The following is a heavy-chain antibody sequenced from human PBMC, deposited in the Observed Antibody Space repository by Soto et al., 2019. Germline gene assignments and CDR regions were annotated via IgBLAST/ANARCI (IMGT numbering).Heavy chain of an antibody. V-gene: IGHV4-34*01. CDR1: GGSFGGYY. CDR2: INHSGST. CDR3: ARGRKYYYGSGSYYIVYYFDY. J-gene: IGHJ4*02. Sequence: PSETMSLTCAVYGGSFGGYYWSCIRQPPGKGLEWIGEINHSGSTNYNPSLKSRVTISVDTSKNQFSLKLSSVTAADTAVYYCARGRKYYYGSGSYYIVYYFDYWGQGTQVTVSS. D-gene: IGHD3-10*01.